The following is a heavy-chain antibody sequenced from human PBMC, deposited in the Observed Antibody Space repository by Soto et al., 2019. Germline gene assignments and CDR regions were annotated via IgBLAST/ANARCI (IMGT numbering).Heavy chain of an antibody. Sequence: QVQLQESGPGLVKPSKTLSLTCTVSGGSFSSGAYHWSWVRQHPGQGLEWIASISYRGITYSNPSLKSRLSMSVDTSKNQFSLNLTSVTAADTAVYHCARMSATGTRWVDPWGQGTLVTVSS. CDR1: GGSFSSGAYH. V-gene: IGHV4-31*03. D-gene: IGHD6-13*01. CDR3: ARMSATGTRWVDP. CDR2: ISYRGIT. J-gene: IGHJ5*02.